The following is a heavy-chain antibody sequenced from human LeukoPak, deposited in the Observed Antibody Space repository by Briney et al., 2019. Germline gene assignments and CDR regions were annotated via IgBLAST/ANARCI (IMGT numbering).Heavy chain of an antibody. D-gene: IGHD5-12*01. Sequence: PGGSLRLSCAASGFTVSSNYMSWVRQAPGKGLEWVSVIYSGGSTYYADSVKGRFTISRDNSKNTLYLQMNGLRAEDTAVYYCAKGGYSGYDEDFDYWGQGTLVTVSS. V-gene: IGHV3-53*05. J-gene: IGHJ4*02. CDR2: IYSGGST. CDR1: GFTVSSNY. CDR3: AKGGYSGYDEDFDY.